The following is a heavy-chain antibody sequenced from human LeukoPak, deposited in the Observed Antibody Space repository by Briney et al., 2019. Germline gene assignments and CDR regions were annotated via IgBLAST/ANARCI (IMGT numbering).Heavy chain of an antibody. CDR3: ARALRGELATFDY. D-gene: IGHD1-26*01. J-gene: IGHJ4*02. Sequence: ASVKVSCKASGYTFTSYDINWVRQATGQGLEWMGRIIPILGIANYAQKFQGRVTITADKSTSTAYMELSSLRSEDTAVYYCARALRGELATFDYWGQGTLVTVSS. CDR2: IIPILGIA. CDR1: GYTFTSYD. V-gene: IGHV1-69*04.